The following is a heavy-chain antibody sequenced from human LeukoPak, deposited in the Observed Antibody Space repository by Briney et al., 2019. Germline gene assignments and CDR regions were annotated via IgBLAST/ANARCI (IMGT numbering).Heavy chain of an antibody. CDR1: GGSISSGGYY. J-gene: IGHJ4*02. V-gene: IGHV4-31*03. D-gene: IGHD6-13*01. Sequence: PSETLSLTCTVSGGSISSGGYYWSWIRQHPGKGLEWIVYVYYGGSTYYNPSLKSRVTISVDTSKNQFSLRLSSVTAADTAVYYCARVAIAAAGNFDYWGQGTLVTVSS. CDR3: ARVAIAAAGNFDY. CDR2: VYYGGST.